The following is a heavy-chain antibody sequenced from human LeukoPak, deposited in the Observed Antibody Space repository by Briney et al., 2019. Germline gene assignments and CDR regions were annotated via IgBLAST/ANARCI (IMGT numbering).Heavy chain of an antibody. CDR2: IQYDGSNK. D-gene: IGHD2-2*01. CDR3: AKDLAEYCSSTSCYDPFDY. Sequence: GGSLRLSCAASGFTFSRFGMHWVRQAPGKGLEWVAFIQYDGSNKYYADSVKGRFAISRDNSKNTLYLQMNSLRAEDTAVYYCAKDLAEYCSSTSCYDPFDYWGQGTLVTVSS. J-gene: IGHJ4*02. CDR1: GFTFSRFG. V-gene: IGHV3-30*02.